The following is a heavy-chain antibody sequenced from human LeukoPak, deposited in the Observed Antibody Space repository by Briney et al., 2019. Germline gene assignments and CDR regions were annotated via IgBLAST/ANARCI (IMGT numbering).Heavy chain of an antibody. D-gene: IGHD1-26*01. V-gene: IGHV3-15*01. CDR2: IKSKTDGGTT. J-gene: IGHJ3*02. CDR1: GFTFSHAL. Sequence: GGSLRLSCAASGFTFSHALMNWVRQAPGKGLEWVGRIKSKTDGGTTDYSAPVKGRFTISRDDSKNTLYLQMNSLITEDTAMYYCCTDDSGSYFQGDPFDICGQGTMVTVSS. CDR3: CTDDSGSYFQGDPFDI.